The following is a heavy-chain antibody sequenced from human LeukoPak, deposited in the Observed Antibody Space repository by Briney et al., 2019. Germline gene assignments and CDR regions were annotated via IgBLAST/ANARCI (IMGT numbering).Heavy chain of an antibody. D-gene: IGHD2-15*01. CDR2: IYYSGST. CDR1: GGSISSSSYY. V-gene: IGHV4-39*07. Sequence: SETLSLTCTVSGGSISSSSYYWGWIRQPPGKGLEWIGSIYYSGSTYYNPSLKSRVTISVDTSKNQFSLKLSSVTAADTAVHYCARRAGSYSHSYDYWGQGTLVTVSS. CDR3: ARRAGSYSHSYDY. J-gene: IGHJ4*02.